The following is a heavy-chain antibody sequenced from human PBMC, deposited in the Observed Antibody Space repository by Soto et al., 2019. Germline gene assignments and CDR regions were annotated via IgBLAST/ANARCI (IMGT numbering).Heavy chain of an antibody. Sequence: SETLSLTCTVSGGSISSGDYYWSWIRQPPGKGLEWIGYIYYSGSTYYNPSLKSRVTISVDTSKNQFSLKLSSVTAADTAVYYCARAVTMATIIFDYWGQGTLVTVSS. CDR3: ARAVTMATIIFDY. CDR1: GGSISSGDYY. V-gene: IGHV4-30-4*02. D-gene: IGHD5-12*01. J-gene: IGHJ4*02. CDR2: IYYSGST.